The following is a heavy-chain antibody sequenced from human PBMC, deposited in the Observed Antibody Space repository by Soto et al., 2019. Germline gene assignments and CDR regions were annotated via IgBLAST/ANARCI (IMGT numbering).Heavy chain of an antibody. V-gene: IGHV4-59*08. CDR2: TDYSGNT. CDR1: SDSISSYY. CDR3: ARAVGDPLYYLDY. D-gene: IGHD6-19*01. J-gene: IGHJ4*02. Sequence: QVQLQESGPGLVRPSETLSLTCTVSSDSISSYYWIWIRQSPGKGLEWIGYTDYSGNTNYNPSLKSRVAIPGDTSKNQFSLRLSSVTAAHTAVYYCARAVGDPLYYLDYWGQGTLVTVSS.